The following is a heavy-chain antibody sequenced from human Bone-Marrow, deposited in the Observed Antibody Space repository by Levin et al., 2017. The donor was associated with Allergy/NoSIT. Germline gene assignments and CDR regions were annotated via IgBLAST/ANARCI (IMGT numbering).Heavy chain of an antibody. CDR3: AAGARQITMVRGVIPWLDY. J-gene: IGHJ4*02. V-gene: IGHV1-58*01. CDR1: GFTFTSSA. D-gene: IGHD3-10*01. CDR2: IVVGSGNT. Sequence: SVKVSCKASGFTFTSSAVQWVRQARGQRLEWIGWIVVGSGNTNYAQKFQERVTITRDMSTSTAYMELSSLRSEDTAVYYCAAGARQITMVRGVIPWLDYWGQGTLVTVSS.